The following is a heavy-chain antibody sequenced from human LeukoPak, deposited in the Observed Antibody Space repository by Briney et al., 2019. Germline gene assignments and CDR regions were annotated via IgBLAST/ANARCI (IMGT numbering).Heavy chain of an antibody. J-gene: IGHJ6*02. CDR1: GFTFSSYE. CDR3: ARVSPYGSGSYTYYYYYYGTDV. CDR2: ISSSGSTI. V-gene: IGHV3-48*03. D-gene: IGHD3-10*01. Sequence: GGSLRLSCAASGFTFSSYEMNWVRQAPGKGLEWVSYISSSGSTIYYADSVKGRFTISRDNAKNSLYLQMNSLRAEDTAVYYCARVSPYGSGSYTYYYYYYGTDVWGQGTTVTVSS.